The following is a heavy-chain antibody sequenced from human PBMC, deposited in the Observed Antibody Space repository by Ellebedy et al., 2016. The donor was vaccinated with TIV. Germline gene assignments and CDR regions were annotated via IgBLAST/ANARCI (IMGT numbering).Heavy chain of an antibody. Sequence: SETLSLXCTVSGGSISSSSYYWGWIRQPPGKGLEWIGSIYYSGSTYYNPSLKSRVTISVDTSKNQFSLKLSSVTAADTAVYYCATEPGMNGMDVWGQGTTVTVSS. D-gene: IGHD6-13*01. CDR2: IYYSGST. J-gene: IGHJ6*02. CDR3: ATEPGMNGMDV. V-gene: IGHV4-39*07. CDR1: GGSISSSSYY.